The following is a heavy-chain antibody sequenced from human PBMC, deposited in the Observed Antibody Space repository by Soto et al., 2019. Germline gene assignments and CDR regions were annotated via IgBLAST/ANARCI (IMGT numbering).Heavy chain of an antibody. D-gene: IGHD3-10*01. J-gene: IGHJ4*02. CDR3: ARDAPSEEWFGVPRDY. CDR2: FDPEDGET. CDR1: GDTLTELS. V-gene: IGHV1-24*01. Sequence: GASVKVSCKVSGDTLTELSMHWVRQSPGKGLEWMGGFDPEDGETIYAQKFQGRVTITRDTSASTAYMELSSLRSEDTAVYYCARDAPSEEWFGVPRDYWGQGTLVTVSS.